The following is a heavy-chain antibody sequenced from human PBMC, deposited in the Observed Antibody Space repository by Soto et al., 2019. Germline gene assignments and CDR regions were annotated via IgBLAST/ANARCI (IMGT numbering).Heavy chain of an antibody. J-gene: IGHJ4*02. CDR1: GFTFSSHA. CDR2: ISGSSGGT. CDR3: ARDPHIYGSGSYPRFDY. Sequence: GRSLRLSCAASGFTFSSHAMSWVRQAPGKGLEWVSSISGSSGGTYYADSVKGRFTISRDNAKNTLYLQMNSLRAEDTAVYYCARDPHIYGSGSYPRFDYWGQGTLVTVSS. V-gene: IGHV3-23*01. D-gene: IGHD3-10*01.